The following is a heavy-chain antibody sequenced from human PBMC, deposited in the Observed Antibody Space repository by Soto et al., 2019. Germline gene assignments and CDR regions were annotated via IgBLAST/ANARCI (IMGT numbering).Heavy chain of an antibody. CDR2: IIPIFGTA. CDR1: GGTFSSYA. J-gene: IGHJ4*02. Sequence: QVQLVQSGAEVKKPGSSVKVSCKASGGTFSSYAISWVRQAPGQGLEWMGGIIPIFGTANYAQKFQGRVTITADKSTSTAYMELSSLRSEDTAVYYCAKGKYYYDSSGYDTPFDYWGQGTLVTVSS. V-gene: IGHV1-69*06. D-gene: IGHD3-22*01. CDR3: AKGKYYYDSSGYDTPFDY.